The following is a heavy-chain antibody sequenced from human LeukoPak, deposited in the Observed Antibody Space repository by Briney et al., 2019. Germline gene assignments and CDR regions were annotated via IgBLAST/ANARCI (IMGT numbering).Heavy chain of an antibody. CDR3: ARALGITIFGVARYGMDV. V-gene: IGHV4-34*01. D-gene: IGHD3-3*01. CDR2: INHSGST. J-gene: IGHJ6*02. Sequence: MPSETLSLTCAVYGGSFSGYYWSWIRQPPGKGLEWIGEINHSGSTNYNPSLKSRVTISVDTSKDQFSLKLSSVTAADTAVYYCARALGITIFGVARYGMDVWGQGTTVTVSS. CDR1: GGSFSGYY.